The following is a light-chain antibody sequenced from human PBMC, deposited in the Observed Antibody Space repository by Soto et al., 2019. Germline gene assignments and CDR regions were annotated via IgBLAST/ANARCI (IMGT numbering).Light chain of an antibody. Sequence: QSALTQPASVSGSPGQSITIPCSGTSSDVGSNNVVSWYQQHPGKAPKLVIYDVSNRPSGVSPRFSGAKSGNTASLTIAGLQAEDEADYYCSSYTRRSTYVFGTGTKLTVL. CDR2: DVS. CDR3: SSYTRRSTYV. V-gene: IGLV2-14*03. CDR1: SSDVGSNNV. J-gene: IGLJ1*01.